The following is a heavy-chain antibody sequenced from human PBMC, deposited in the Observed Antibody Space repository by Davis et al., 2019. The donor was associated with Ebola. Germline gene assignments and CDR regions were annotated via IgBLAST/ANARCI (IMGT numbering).Heavy chain of an antibody. Sequence: GESLKISCQASGYNFTSNWIGWVRQMPGKGLEWKGIVYPGESDTLYSPSFRGQVTISADKSISTAYLQWSSLKASDTGMYYCARLSALRGSYPDSCGQGALVTVSS. CDR1: GYNFTSNW. J-gene: IGHJ4*02. CDR3: ARLSALRGSYPDS. CDR2: VYPGESDT. V-gene: IGHV5-51*01. D-gene: IGHD1-26*01.